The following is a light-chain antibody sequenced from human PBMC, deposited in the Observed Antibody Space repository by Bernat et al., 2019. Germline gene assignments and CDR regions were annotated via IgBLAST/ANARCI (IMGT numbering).Light chain of an antibody. J-gene: IGLJ3*02. V-gene: IGLV2-23*02. CDR2: EVN. Sequence: QSALTQPASVSGSPGQSITISCTGTSSDVGSYDLVSWYQQHPGKAPKLMIYEVNKRPSGVSNRFSGSKSGNTASLTISGLQAEDEADYCCCSYASNSAWVFGGGTKLTVL. CDR3: CSYASNSAWV. CDR1: SSDVGSYDL.